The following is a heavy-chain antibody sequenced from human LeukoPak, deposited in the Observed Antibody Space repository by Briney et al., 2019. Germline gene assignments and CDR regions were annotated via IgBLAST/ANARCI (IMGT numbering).Heavy chain of an antibody. V-gene: IGHV7-4-1*02. CDR2: IHTNTGNP. CDR3: AREPAYYFDY. J-gene: IGHJ4*02. CDR1: GYTFTAYS. Sequence: GASVKVSCKASGYTFTAYSMNWVRQAPGQGLEWMGWIHTNTGNPTYAQDFTGRFVFSLDTSVSTAYLQISSLKSGDTAVYYCAREPAYYFDYWGQGTLVTVSS.